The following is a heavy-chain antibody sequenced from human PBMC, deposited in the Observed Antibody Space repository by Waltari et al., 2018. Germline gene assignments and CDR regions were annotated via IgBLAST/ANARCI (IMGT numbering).Heavy chain of an antibody. Sequence: EVQLVESGGGLVQPGGSLRLSCAASGFTFSTYWMHWVRQAPGKGLVSFPHINTDGSITNYADSVKGRFTISRDNAKNTLFLQMNSLRAEDTAVYYCVLYSSSFLGDCWGQGTLVTVSS. CDR1: GFTFSTYW. J-gene: IGHJ4*02. CDR2: INTDGSIT. CDR3: VLYSSSFLGDC. D-gene: IGHD6-13*01. V-gene: IGHV3-74*01.